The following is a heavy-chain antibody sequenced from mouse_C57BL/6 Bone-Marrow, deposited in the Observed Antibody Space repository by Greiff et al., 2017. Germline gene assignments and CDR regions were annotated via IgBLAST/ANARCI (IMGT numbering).Heavy chain of an antibody. CDR3: ARESSSPYAMDY. D-gene: IGHD1-1*01. CDR1: GYSITSGYY. J-gene: IGHJ4*01. CDR2: ISYDGSN. V-gene: IGHV3-6*01. Sequence: DVQLQESGPGLVKPSQSLSLTCSVTGYSITSGYYWNWIRQFPGNKLEWMGYISYDGSNNYNPSLKNRISITRDTSKNQFFVQLNSVTTEDTATYYYARESSSPYAMDYWGQGTSVTVSS.